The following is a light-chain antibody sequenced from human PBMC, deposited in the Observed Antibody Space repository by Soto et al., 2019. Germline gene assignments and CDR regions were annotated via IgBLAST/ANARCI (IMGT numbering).Light chain of an antibody. CDR3: CSYAGSYYV. CDR1: SSDIGGYNY. J-gene: IGLJ1*01. Sequence: QSVLTQPRSMSGSPGQSFTISCTGTSSDIGGYNYVSWYQQHPDKAPKVMIYDVTKRPSGVPDRFSGSKSGTTASLTISGLQAEDEADYYCCSYAGSYYVFGTGTKVTVL. CDR2: DVT. V-gene: IGLV2-11*01.